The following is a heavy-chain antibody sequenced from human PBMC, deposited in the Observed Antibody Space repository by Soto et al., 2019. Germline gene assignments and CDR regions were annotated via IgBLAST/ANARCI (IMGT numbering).Heavy chain of an antibody. Sequence: PGESLKISCKGSGYSFTSYWIAWVRQMPGKGLEWMGIIYLSDSDTRYSPSFQGRVTISADKSISTAYLQWSSLKASDTAMYYCAMYSSGWPYYFDCWGQGTLVTVSS. J-gene: IGHJ4*02. CDR1: GYSFTSYW. D-gene: IGHD6-19*01. CDR2: IYLSDSDT. V-gene: IGHV5-51*01. CDR3: AMYSSGWPYYFDC.